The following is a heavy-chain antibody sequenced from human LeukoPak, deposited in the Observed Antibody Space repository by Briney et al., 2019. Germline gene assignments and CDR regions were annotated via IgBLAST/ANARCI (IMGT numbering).Heavy chain of an antibody. CDR1: GGSISSYY. V-gene: IGHV4-59*01. J-gene: IGHJ5*02. D-gene: IGHD3-10*01. Sequence: PSETLSLTCTVSGGSISSYYWSWIRQPPGKGLEWIGNIYYSGSTNYNPSLDSRVTMSLDTSKNQVSLKLTPVTAADTAIYYCARDGYGSGSYGWFDPWGQGTLVTVSS. CDR2: IYYSGST. CDR3: ARDGYGSGSYGWFDP.